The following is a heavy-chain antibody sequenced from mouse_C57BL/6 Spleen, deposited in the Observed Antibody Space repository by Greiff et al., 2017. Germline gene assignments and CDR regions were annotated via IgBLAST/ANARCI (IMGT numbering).Heavy chain of an antibody. CDR3: ARGDYSNPWFAY. J-gene: IGHJ3*01. Sequence: DVQLQESGGGLVQPGESLKLSCESNEYEFPSHDMSWVRKTPEKRLELVAAINSDGGSTCYPDTMERRFIISRDNTKKTLYLQMSSLRSEDTALYYCARGDYSNPWFAYWGQGTLVTVSA. CDR2: INSDGGST. V-gene: IGHV5-2*01. D-gene: IGHD2-5*01. CDR1: EYEFPSHD.